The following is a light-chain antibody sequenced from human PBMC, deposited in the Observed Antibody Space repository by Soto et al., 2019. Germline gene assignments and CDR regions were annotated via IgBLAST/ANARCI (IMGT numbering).Light chain of an antibody. V-gene: IGKV1-39*01. CDR1: QSIDNC. J-gene: IGKJ1*01. CDR2: AAS. Sequence: DIQMTQSPSSLYASVGDRVSITCRASQSIDNCLNWFQQKPGKAPNLLIYAASTLQSGVPSRFGGSGSGTDFTLTITSLQPEDFATYFCQQTYNPPRTFGQGTRL. CDR3: QQTYNPPRT.